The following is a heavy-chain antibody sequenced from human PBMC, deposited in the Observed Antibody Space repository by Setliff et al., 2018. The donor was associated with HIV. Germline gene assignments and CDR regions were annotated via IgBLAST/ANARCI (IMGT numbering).Heavy chain of an antibody. CDR3: ARVVPLRDSSGSIDY. CDR1: GGSISSYY. Sequence: SETLSLTCTVSGGSISSYYWSWIRQPPGKGLEWIGYIYYSGSANYNPSLKSRVTISVDTSKNQFSLKLSSVTAADTAVHYCARVVPLRDSSGSIDYWGQGTLVTVSS. J-gene: IGHJ4*02. D-gene: IGHD6-19*01. V-gene: IGHV4-59*01. CDR2: IYYSGSA.